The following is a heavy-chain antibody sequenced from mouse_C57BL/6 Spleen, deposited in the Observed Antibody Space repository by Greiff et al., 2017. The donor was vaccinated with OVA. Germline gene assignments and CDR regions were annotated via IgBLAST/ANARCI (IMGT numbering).Heavy chain of an antibody. Sequence: QVQLQQSGPELVKPGASVKISCKASGYAFSSSWMNWVKQRPGKGLEWIGRIYPGDGDTNYNGKFKGKATLTADKSSSTAYMQLSSLTSEDSAVYFCARGEVTTQFAYWGQGTLVTVSA. D-gene: IGHD2-2*01. CDR2: IYPGDGDT. J-gene: IGHJ3*01. CDR3: ARGEVTTQFAY. CDR1: GYAFSSSW. V-gene: IGHV1-82*01.